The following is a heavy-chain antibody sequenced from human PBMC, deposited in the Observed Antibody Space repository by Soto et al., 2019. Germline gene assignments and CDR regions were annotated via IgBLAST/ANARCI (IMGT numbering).Heavy chain of an antibody. V-gene: IGHV1-69*13. Sequence: ASVKVSCKASGGTFSDYTINWVRQAPGQRLEWMGGIIAIFDTANYAEKFQGRVTITADESTSTSYMEVSSLRYEDTAVYYCARNGTISGTAFSYGMDACGQGTLVTVSS. CDR3: ARNGTISGTAFSYGMDA. CDR2: IIAIFDTA. D-gene: IGHD1-1*01. CDR1: GGTFSDYT. J-gene: IGHJ6*02.